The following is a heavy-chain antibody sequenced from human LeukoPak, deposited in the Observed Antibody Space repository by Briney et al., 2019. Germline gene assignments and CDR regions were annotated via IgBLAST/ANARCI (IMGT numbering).Heavy chain of an antibody. D-gene: IGHD5-18*01. CDR3: ARVSIQLWYYFDY. Sequence: PGGSLRLTCAASGFTFSDYYMSWIRQAPGKGLEWVSYISSSSSYTNYADSVKGRFTISRDNAKNSLYLQMNSLRAEDTAVYYCARVSIQLWYYFDYWGQGTLVTVSS. V-gene: IGHV3-11*06. J-gene: IGHJ4*02. CDR1: GFTFSDYY. CDR2: ISSSSSYT.